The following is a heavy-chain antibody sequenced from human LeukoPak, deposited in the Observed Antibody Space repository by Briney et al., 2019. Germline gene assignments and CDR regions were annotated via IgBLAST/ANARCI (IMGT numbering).Heavy chain of an antibody. CDR3: ARDSSWSGYQDY. V-gene: IGHV4-59*01. J-gene: IGHJ4*02. Sequence: PSETLSLTCTVSGGSISSYYWSWIRQPPGRGLEWIGYIYHSGGTSYNPSLKSRVTISVDTSKNQFSLKLSSVTAADTAVYYCARDSSWSGYQDYWGQGTLVTVSS. CDR2: IYHSGGT. CDR1: GGSISSYY. D-gene: IGHD3-3*01.